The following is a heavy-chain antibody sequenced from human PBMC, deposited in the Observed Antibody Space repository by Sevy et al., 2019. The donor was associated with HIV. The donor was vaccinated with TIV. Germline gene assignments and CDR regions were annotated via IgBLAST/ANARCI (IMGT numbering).Heavy chain of an antibody. Sequence: GGSLRLSCAASAFSFNTYALSWVRRAPGKGLEWVSTISGSGDSTFYSDSVRGGFTISRENSKNTLYLQMNSLRAEDTAVYYWARPRGSFYFDYWGQGTWVTVSS. CDR2: ISGSGDST. CDR1: AFSFNTYA. J-gene: IGHJ4*02. V-gene: IGHV3-23*01. CDR3: ARPRGSFYFDY. D-gene: IGHD3-16*01.